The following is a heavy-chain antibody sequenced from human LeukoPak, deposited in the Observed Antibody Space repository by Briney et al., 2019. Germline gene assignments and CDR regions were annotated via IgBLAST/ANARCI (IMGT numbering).Heavy chain of an antibody. V-gene: IGHV1-2*02. D-gene: IGHD6-6*01. CDR1: GYTFTGQD. CDR3: ASYPRYSSSPPFDY. J-gene: IGHJ4*02. CDR2: INPNTGAT. Sequence: ASVKASCKASGYTFTGQDMHWVRQAPGQGFEWMGWINPNTGATKYAQKFQGRVTMTRDTTINTAYMELTSLTSDDTAVYYCASYPRYSSSPPFDYWGQGTMVTVSP.